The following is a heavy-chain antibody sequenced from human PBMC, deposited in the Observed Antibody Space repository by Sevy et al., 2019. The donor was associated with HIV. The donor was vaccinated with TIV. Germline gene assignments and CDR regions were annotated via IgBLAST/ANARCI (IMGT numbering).Heavy chain of an antibody. V-gene: IGHV3-64D*06. CDR1: GFTFSSYP. D-gene: IGHD1-26*01. CDR3: VTRGGLVGATDFDY. J-gene: IGHJ4*02. Sequence: GGSLRLSCSASGFTFSSYPMHWVRQAPGKGLEYVSLISGNGGSTYYADSVKGRFTISRDNFKKTLYLQMSSLGAEDTAVYYCVTRGGLVGATDFDYWGQGTRVTVSS. CDR2: ISGNGGST.